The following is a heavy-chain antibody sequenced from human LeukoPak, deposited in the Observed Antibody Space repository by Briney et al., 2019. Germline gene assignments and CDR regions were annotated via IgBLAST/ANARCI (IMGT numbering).Heavy chain of an antibody. CDR1: GFTFSTYW. D-gene: IGHD3-3*01. Sequence: GGSLRLSCAASGFTFSTYWMHWVRQAPGKGLVWVARIKSDGSTNYADSVKGRFTISRDSAKNTLSLQMNSLRPEDTGVYYCARAPSEIGGYYPEYFRHWGQGTLVTVSS. CDR3: ARAPSEIGGYYPEYFRH. J-gene: IGHJ1*01. V-gene: IGHV3-74*01. CDR2: IKSDGST.